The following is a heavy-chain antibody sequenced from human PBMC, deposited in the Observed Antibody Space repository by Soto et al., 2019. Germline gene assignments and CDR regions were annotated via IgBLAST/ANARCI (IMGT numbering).Heavy chain of an antibody. CDR1: RFTFSDYS. CDR2: IRGGGETI. D-gene: IGHD6-19*01. J-gene: IGHJ4*02. CDR3: ARESPSSQWLPTRYFDY. V-gene: IGHV3-48*02. Sequence: EVQLVESGGDLVQPGGSLRLSCAASRFTFSDYSMNWVRQAPGKGLEWVSYIRGGGETIYYADSVRGRFTISRDNAKNSLFLQMSSLREDDTAVYYCARESPSSQWLPTRYFDYWGQGTLVTVSA.